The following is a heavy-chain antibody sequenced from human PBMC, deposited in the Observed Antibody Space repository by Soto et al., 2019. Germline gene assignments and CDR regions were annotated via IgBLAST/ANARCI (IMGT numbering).Heavy chain of an antibody. CDR2: IRNKANSYTT. J-gene: IGHJ3*01. CDR3: ARVAGWTTGVASLAL. CDR1: GFSFSDEH. Sequence: PGGSLRLSCAASGFSFSDEHMDWVRQAPGKGLEWVGRIRNKANSYTTEYAASVKGRFSISRDDSRNSLHLQANSLKAEDTAVYYWARVAGWTTGVASLALWGQGTMVTVSS. V-gene: IGHV3-72*01. D-gene: IGHD4-17*01.